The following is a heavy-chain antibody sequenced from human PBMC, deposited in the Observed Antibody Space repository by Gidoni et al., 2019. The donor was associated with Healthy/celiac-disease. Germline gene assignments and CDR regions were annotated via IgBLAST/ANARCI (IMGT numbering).Heavy chain of an antibody. V-gene: IGHV4-34*01. Sequence: QVQLQQWGAGLLKPSETLSLTCAVYGGSFSGYYWSWIRKPPGKGLEWIGEINHSGSTNDSPSLKGRVTISVDASKNQFSLKLSSVTAADTAVYYCARGRFRYSSGWYENYFDYWGQGTLVTVSS. CDR2: INHSGST. CDR3: ARGRFRYSSGWYENYFDY. CDR1: GGSFSGYY. D-gene: IGHD6-19*01. J-gene: IGHJ4*02.